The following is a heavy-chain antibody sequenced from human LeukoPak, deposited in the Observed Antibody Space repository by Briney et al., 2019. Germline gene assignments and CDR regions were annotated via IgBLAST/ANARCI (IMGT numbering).Heavy chain of an antibody. CDR3: AREHYYDSSGYYVDY. Sequence: SETLSLTCAVYGGSFSGYYWSWMRQPPGKGLEWIGEINHSGSTNYNPSLKSRVTISVDTSKNQFSLKLSSVTAANTALYYCAREHYYDSSGYYVDYWGQGTLVTVSP. V-gene: IGHV4-34*01. CDR2: INHSGST. CDR1: GGSFSGYY. D-gene: IGHD3-22*01. J-gene: IGHJ4*02.